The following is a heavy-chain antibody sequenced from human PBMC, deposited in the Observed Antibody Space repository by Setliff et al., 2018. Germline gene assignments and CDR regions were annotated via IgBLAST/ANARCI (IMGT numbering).Heavy chain of an antibody. J-gene: IGHJ4*02. D-gene: IGHD3-16*01. CDR3: ARDGGEY. CDR2: IKQDGSDK. Sequence: PGGSLRLSCAASGFTFRSYYMSWVRQAPGRGLEWVANIKQDGSDKYYVESVKGRFTISRDNAKNSLYLKMNSLRAEDTAVYYCARDGGEYWGQGTLVTVSS. CDR1: GFTFRSYY. V-gene: IGHV3-7*01.